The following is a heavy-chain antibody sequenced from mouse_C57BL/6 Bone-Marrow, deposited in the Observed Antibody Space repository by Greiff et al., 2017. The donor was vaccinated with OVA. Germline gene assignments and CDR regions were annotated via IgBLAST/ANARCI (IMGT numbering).Heavy chain of an antibody. V-gene: IGHV1-75*01. D-gene: IGHD2-3*01. Sequence: QVQLQQSGPELVKPGASVKISCKASGYTFTDYYINWVKQRPGQGLEWIGWIFPGSGSTYYNEKFKGKATLTVDESSSTAYMLLSSLTSEDSAVYFCASVNGYYFYWYFDVWGTGTTVTVSS. CDR2: IFPGSGST. J-gene: IGHJ1*03. CDR3: ASVNGYYFYWYFDV. CDR1: GYTFTDYY.